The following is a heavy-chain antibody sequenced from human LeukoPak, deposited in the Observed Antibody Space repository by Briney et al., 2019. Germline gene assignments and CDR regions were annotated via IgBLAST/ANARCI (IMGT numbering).Heavy chain of an antibody. CDR2: IYYSGST. Sequence: SETLSLTCTVSGGSISSYYWSWIRQPPGKGLEWIGYIYYSGSTNYNPSLKSRVTMSVDTSKNQFSLKLSSVTAADTAVYYCARDGGAYSGSYSMLSANAFDIWGQGTMVTVSS. J-gene: IGHJ3*02. D-gene: IGHD1-26*01. CDR3: ARDGGAYSGSYSMLSANAFDI. V-gene: IGHV4-59*12. CDR1: GGSISSYY.